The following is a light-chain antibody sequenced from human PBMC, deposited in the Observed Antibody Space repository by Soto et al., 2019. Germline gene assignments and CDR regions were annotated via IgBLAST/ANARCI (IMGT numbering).Light chain of an antibody. Sequence: EVVLTQSPGTLSLSPGERATLSCRSSQSVSSYLAWYQQKPGQTPRLLIDDASNRATGIPARFSGSGSGTDFSLTISSLEPEDFAFYFCQQRGNWPPTFGPGTKVDI. CDR2: DAS. CDR1: QSVSSY. J-gene: IGKJ3*01. V-gene: IGKV3-11*01. CDR3: QQRGNWPPT.